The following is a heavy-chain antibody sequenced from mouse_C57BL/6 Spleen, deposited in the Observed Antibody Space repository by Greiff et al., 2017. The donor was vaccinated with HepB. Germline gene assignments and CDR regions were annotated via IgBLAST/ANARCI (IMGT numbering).Heavy chain of an antibody. V-gene: IGHV1-82*01. CDR3: ARPPHSNYGYFDV. J-gene: IGHJ1*03. Sequence: VKLVESGPELVKPGASVKISCKASGYAFSSSWMNWVKQRPGKGLEWIGRIYPGDGDTNYNGKFKGKATLTADKSSSTAYMQLSSLTSEDSAVYFCARPPHSNYGYFDVWGTGTTVTVSS. D-gene: IGHD2-5*01. CDR2: IYPGDGDT. CDR1: GYAFSSSW.